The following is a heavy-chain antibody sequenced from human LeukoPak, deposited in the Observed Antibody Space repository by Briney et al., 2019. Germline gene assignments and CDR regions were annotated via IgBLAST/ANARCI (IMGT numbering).Heavy chain of an antibody. D-gene: IGHD2-2*03. Sequence: SVKVSCKASGGTFSSYAISWVRQAPGQGLEWMGGIIPIFGTANYAQKFQGRVTITADESTSTAYMGLSSLRSEDTAVYYCARLDIVVVPAAMYDYYGMDVWGQGTTVTVSS. CDR1: GGTFSSYA. V-gene: IGHV1-69*01. CDR3: ARLDIVVVPAAMYDYYGMDV. CDR2: IIPIFGTA. J-gene: IGHJ6*02.